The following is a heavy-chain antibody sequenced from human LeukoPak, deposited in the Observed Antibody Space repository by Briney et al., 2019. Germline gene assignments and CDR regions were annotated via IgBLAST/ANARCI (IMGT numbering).Heavy chain of an antibody. J-gene: IGHJ4*02. CDR1: GYSISSGYY. D-gene: IGHD3-22*01. Sequence: SETLSLTCAVSGYSISSGYYWGWIRQPPGKGLEWIGSIYHSGSTYYNPSLKSRVTISVGTSKNQFSLKLSSVTAADTAVYYCARGGFFGSSGYDWGQGTLVTVSS. CDR2: IYHSGST. V-gene: IGHV4-38-2*01. CDR3: ARGGFFGSSGYD.